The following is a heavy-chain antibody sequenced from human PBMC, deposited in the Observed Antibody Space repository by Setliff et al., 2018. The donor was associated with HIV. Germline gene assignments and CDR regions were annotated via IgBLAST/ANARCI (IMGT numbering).Heavy chain of an antibody. V-gene: IGHV3-74*03. Sequence: GSLRLSCAASGFIFSNYWMHWVRQAPGKGLVWVSRINSDGTSTTYADSVKGRFTISRDNAKNTLYLQMNSLRAEDTAVYYCARDLSYDYDRSSDTFDYWGQGTLVTVSS. CDR2: INSDGTST. D-gene: IGHD3-22*01. CDR1: GFIFSNYW. J-gene: IGHJ4*02. CDR3: ARDLSYDYDRSSDTFDY.